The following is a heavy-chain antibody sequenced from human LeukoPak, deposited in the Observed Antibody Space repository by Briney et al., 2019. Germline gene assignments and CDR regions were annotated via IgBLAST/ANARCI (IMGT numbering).Heavy chain of an antibody. D-gene: IGHD3-22*01. Sequence: ASVKVSCKASGYTFTSYDINWVRQATGQGLEWMGWMNPNSGNTGYAQKFQGRVTMTRNTSISTAYMELSSLRSEDTAVYYCARGYYYDSSGYYPLDYWGQGTLVTVSS. CDR2: MNPNSGNT. V-gene: IGHV1-8*01. CDR1: GYTFTSYD. J-gene: IGHJ4*02. CDR3: ARGYYYDSSGYYPLDY.